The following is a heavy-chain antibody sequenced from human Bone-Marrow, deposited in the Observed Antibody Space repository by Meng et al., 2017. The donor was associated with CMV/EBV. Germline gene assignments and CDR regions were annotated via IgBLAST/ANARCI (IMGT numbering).Heavy chain of an antibody. CDR3: ARGASGQLGY. CDR2: IIPILGIA. Sequence: SEKVPCKASGGSFSSYTISWVRQAPGQGLEWIGRIIPILGIANYAQKFQGRVTITADKSTSTAYMELSSLRSEDTAVYYCARGASGQLGYWGQGTLVTVSS. CDR1: GGSFSSYT. J-gene: IGHJ4*02. V-gene: IGHV1-69*02. D-gene: IGHD6-13*01.